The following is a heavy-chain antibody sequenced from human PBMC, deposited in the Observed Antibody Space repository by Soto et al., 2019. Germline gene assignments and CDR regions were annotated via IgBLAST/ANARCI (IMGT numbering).Heavy chain of an antibody. CDR3: AKSSVFFISACCYSLAYYYYIMEV. V-gene: IGHV3-23*01. J-gene: IGHJ6*03. CDR1: AFTFSNYA. D-gene: IGHD2-21*02. CDR2: ISGSGDNT. Sequence: WGSLRLSCASSAFTFSNYAMNCVRQAQGKGLEWVAAISGSGDNTYYADSVKGRFTISRDNSKNTLFLQMNSLRVDDTAVYYCAKSSVFFISACCYSLAYYYYIMEVLVKGNSVTVS.